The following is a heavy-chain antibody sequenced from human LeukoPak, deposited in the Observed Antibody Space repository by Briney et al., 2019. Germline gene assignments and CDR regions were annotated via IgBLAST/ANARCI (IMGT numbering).Heavy chain of an antibody. D-gene: IGHD2-15*01. Sequence: PSETLSLTCAVYGGSFSGYYWSWIRQPPGKGLEWIGEINHSGSTNYNPSLKNRVTISVDTSKNQFSLKLSSVTAADTAVYYCARLRGLYCSGGSCRRFDPWGQGTLVTVSS. V-gene: IGHV4-34*01. CDR1: GGSFSGYY. CDR2: INHSGST. J-gene: IGHJ5*02. CDR3: ARLRGLYCSGGSCRRFDP.